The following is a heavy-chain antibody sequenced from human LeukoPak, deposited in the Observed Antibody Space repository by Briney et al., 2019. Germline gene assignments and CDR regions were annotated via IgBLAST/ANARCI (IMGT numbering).Heavy chain of an antibody. V-gene: IGHV3-23*01. D-gene: IGHD4-17*01. CDR3: ARERVHGKMTTVSRGGY. CDR2: ISGSGGST. CDR1: GFTFSSYA. J-gene: IGHJ4*02. Sequence: GGSLRLSCAASGFTFSSYAMSWVRQAPGKGLEWVSAISGSGGSTYYADSVKGRFTISRDNSKNTLYLQMNSLRAEDTAVYYCARERVHGKMTTVSRGGYWGQGTLVTVSS.